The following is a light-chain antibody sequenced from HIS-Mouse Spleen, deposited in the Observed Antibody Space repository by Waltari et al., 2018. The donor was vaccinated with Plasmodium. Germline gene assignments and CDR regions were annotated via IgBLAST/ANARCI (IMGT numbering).Light chain of an antibody. CDR3: YSTDSSGNHRV. CDR2: EDS. J-gene: IGLJ3*02. CDR1: ALPKKY. Sequence: SYELTPPPSVAVSPGQPARLTCSGDALPKKYADWYQQKSGQAPVLVIYEDSKRPSGIPERFSGSSSGTMATLTISGAQVEDEADYYCYSTDSSGNHRVFGGGTKLTVL. V-gene: IGLV3-10*01.